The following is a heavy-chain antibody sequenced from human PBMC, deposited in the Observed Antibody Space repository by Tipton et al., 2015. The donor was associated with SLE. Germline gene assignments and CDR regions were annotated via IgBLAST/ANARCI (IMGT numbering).Heavy chain of an antibody. Sequence: QLVQSGAEVKKPGESLRISCKASGYNFTNYWIGWVRQMPGKGLEWMGIISPGDSDTAYSPSFQGQVTMSADKSITTAYLQWSSLKASDTAIYFCARPGRPPMYDNSGYTAFDIWGQGTMVTVSS. D-gene: IGHD3-22*01. CDR2: ISPGDSDT. CDR1: GYNFTNYW. CDR3: ARPGRPPMYDNSGYTAFDI. J-gene: IGHJ3*02. V-gene: IGHV5-51*03.